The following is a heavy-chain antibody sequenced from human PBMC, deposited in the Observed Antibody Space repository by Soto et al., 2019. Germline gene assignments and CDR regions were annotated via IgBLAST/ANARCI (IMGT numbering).Heavy chain of an antibody. CDR3: ARVKATLYRHYYFDY. J-gene: IGHJ4*02. CDR1: GGAINSGDYL. Sequence: SETLSLTCSVSGGAINSGDYLWSWIRQPPGKGLEWIGSIFYTGSTYYSASLKSRASMSMDTSKKLFSLRLRSLTAADAAVYFCARVKATLYRHYYFDYWGQGTPVTVSS. D-gene: IGHD5-12*01. V-gene: IGHV4-30-4*01. CDR2: IFYTGST.